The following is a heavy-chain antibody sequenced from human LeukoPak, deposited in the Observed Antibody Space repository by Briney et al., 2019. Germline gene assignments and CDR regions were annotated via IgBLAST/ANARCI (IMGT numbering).Heavy chain of an antibody. V-gene: IGHV3-21*01. Sequence: PGGSLRLSCAASGFTFSSYSMNWVRQAPGKGLEWVSSISSSSSYIYYAASVKGRFTISRDNAKNSLYLQMNSLRAEDTAVYYCARDGGPFIVATIPPPYYYYYGMDVWGQGTTVTVSS. CDR2: ISSSSSYI. CDR1: GFTFSSYS. D-gene: IGHD5-12*01. CDR3: ARDGGPFIVATIPPPYYYYYGMDV. J-gene: IGHJ6*02.